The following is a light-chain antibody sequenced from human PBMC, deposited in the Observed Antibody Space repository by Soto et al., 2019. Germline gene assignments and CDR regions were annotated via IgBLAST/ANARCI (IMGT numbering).Light chain of an antibody. CDR1: QSINRNF. CDR2: AAS. CDR3: RQYGISPMYS. J-gene: IGKJ2*03. Sequence: EIVLTQSPGTWYLSPGEGATLSCRASQSINRNFLAWYQQKRGQVPRLLIYAASIRATGIPDRFSGSGSGTDFTLTVSRLEPEDFAVCYCRQYGISPMYSFGQGTKVDIK. V-gene: IGKV3-20*01.